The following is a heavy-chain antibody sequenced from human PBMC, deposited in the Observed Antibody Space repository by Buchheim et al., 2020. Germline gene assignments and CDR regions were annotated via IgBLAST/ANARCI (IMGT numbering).Heavy chain of an antibody. J-gene: IGHJ4*02. Sequence: QLQLQESGSGLVKPSQTLSLTCAVSGGSISSGGYSWSWIRQPPGKGLEWIGYIYHSGSTHYNPSLKTRVPISVVRPKNQFPLKLSSVTAADTAVYYCARALFPAISNYDFWSGFGYWGPGTL. V-gene: IGHV4-30-2*01. CDR2: IYHSGST. CDR3: ARALFPAISNYDFWSGFGY. D-gene: IGHD3-3*01. CDR1: GGSISSGGYS.